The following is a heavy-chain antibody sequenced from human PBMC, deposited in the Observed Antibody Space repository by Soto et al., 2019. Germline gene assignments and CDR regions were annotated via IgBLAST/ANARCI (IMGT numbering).Heavy chain of an antibody. J-gene: IGHJ5*02. CDR3: TRDASRDSSARGWFDP. D-gene: IGHD6-13*01. CDR2: ISSTSAYI. V-gene: IGHV3-21*01. CDR1: GFTFRSFT. Sequence: GGSLRLSCAASGFTFRSFTMNWVRQAPGKGMEGVSTISSTSAYIYYTDALRGRFTIPRDNAKNSLHLQMNSLKAEDTAVYYCTRDASRDSSARGWFDPWGPGTLVTVSS.